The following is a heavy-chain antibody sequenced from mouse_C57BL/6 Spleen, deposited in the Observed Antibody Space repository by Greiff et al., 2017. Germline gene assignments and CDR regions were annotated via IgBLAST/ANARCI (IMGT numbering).Heavy chain of an antibody. CDR1: GYTFTDYN. V-gene: IGHV1-22*01. J-gene: IGHJ3*01. Sequence: EVQLKQSGPGLVKPGASVKMSCKASGYTFTDYNMHWVKQSHGKSLEWIGYINPNNGGTSYTQKFKGKATLTVNKSSSTAYMELRSLTAEDSAVYYCARGRSWFAYWGQGTLVTVSA. CDR3: ARGRSWFAY. CDR2: INPNNGGT. D-gene: IGHD1-1*01.